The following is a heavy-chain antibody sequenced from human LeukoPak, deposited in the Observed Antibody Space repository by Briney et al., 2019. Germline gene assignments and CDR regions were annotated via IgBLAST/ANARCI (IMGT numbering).Heavy chain of an antibody. CDR3: ARELYNGGATTPRCLGY. CDR1: GYTFTGYY. Sequence: GSSVRVSCKASGYTFTGYYMHWVRQAPGQGLEWMGWINPNSGGTNYAQKFQGRVTMTRDTSISTAYMELSRLRSDGTAVYYCARELYNGGATTPRCLGYWGQGTLVTVSS. J-gene: IGHJ4*02. V-gene: IGHV1-2*02. CDR2: INPNSGGT. D-gene: IGHD1-26*01.